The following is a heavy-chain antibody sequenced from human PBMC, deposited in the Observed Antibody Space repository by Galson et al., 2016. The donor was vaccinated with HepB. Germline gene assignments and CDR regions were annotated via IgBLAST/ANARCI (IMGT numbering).Heavy chain of an antibody. CDR2: IYYSGST. D-gene: IGHD4-17*01. Sequence: LSLTCTVSGDSISSGGYYWSWIRQHPGQGLEWIGYIYYSGSTYYNPSLRSRVTISVDTSKNQFSLKLSSVTAADTAFYYCARTVDLAYGDQYYFDYWGQGTLVTVSS. CDR3: ARTVDLAYGDQYYFDY. J-gene: IGHJ4*02. CDR1: GDSISSGGYY. V-gene: IGHV4-31*03.